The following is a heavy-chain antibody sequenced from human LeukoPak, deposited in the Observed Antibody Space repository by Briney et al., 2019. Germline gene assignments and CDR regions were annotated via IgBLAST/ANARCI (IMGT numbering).Heavy chain of an antibody. J-gene: IGHJ4*02. CDR2: INGDGRST. D-gene: IGHD1-7*01. CDR1: GFTFSNYW. V-gene: IGHV3-74*01. CDR3: VTYNWNYGTDY. Sequence: GGSLRLSCAASGFTFSNYWIYWVRQAPGRGLMWVSGINGDGRSTRYEDSVKGRLTISRDNAENTLYLQMNGLRPEDTAIYYCVTYNWNYGTDYWGQGTLVTVSS.